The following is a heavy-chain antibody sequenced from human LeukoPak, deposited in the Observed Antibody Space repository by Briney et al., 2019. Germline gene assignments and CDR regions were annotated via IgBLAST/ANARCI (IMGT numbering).Heavy chain of an antibody. D-gene: IGHD2-21*02. CDR3: AREGDRVDP. V-gene: IGHV4-34*01. CDR2: INHSGST. Sequence: SETLSLTCAVYGGSFSGYYWSWIRQPPGKGLEWIGEINHSGSTNYNPSLKSRVTMSVDTSKNQFSLKLSSVTAADTAVYYCAREGDRVDPWGQGTLVTVSS. CDR1: GGSFSGYY. J-gene: IGHJ5*02.